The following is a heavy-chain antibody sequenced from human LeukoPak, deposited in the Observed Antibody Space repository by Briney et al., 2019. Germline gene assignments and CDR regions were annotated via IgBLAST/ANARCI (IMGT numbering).Heavy chain of an antibody. CDR3: ARAYDGYNGYFDY. V-gene: IGHV3-21*01. CDR2: ISSSSYI. CDR1: GFTFSSYS. Sequence: GGSLRLSCAASGFTFSSYSMNWVRQAPGKGLEWVSSISSSSYIYYADSVKGRFTISRDNAKNSLYLQMNSLRAEDTAVYYCARAYDGYNGYFDYWGQGTLVTVSS. D-gene: IGHD5-24*01. J-gene: IGHJ4*02.